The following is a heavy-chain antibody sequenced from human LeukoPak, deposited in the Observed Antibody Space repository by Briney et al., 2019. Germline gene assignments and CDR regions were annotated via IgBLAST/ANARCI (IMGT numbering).Heavy chain of an antibody. D-gene: IGHD1-14*01. CDR2: ISPTGGST. Sequence: ASVKVSCKASGYTFTSYNIHWVRQAPGQGLEWMGIISPTGGSTGYAQKFQGRVTMTRDTSTTTVYMEMSSLRSEDTAVYYCARDIAGGWSYFDYWGQGTLVTVSS. J-gene: IGHJ4*02. CDR3: ARDIAGGWSYFDY. V-gene: IGHV1-46*01. CDR1: GYTFTSYN.